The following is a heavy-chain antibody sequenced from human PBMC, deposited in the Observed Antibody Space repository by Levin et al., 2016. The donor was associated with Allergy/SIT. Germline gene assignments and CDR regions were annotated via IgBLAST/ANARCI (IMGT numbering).Heavy chain of an antibody. CDR1: GGSISTTSYY. J-gene: IGHJ4*02. CDR3: ARLRYPTSRGTDC. CDR2: IFYTGSI. V-gene: IGHV4-39*07. D-gene: IGHD3-9*01. Sequence: SETLSLTCTVSGGSISTTSYYWGWIRQPPGKGLEWIGNIFYTGSINYKPSLKSRVTISVNTSKSQFSLNLNFVTAADTAVYFCARLRYPTSRGTDCWGQGILVTVSS.